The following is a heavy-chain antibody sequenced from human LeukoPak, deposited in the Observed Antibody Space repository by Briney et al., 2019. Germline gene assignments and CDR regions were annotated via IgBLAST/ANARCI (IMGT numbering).Heavy chain of an antibody. CDR3: EGGVVTAVHEY. V-gene: IGHV4-59*01. Sequence: PSETLSLTCSVSGGSISSYYWSWIRQPPGKGLEWIGHIYYSGTTTYNPSLKSRVTISADTSKNHFSLKLSSVSAADTAVYYCEGGVVTAVHEYWGQGTLVTVSS. CDR1: GGSISSYY. J-gene: IGHJ4*02. CDR2: IYYSGTT. D-gene: IGHD2-21*02.